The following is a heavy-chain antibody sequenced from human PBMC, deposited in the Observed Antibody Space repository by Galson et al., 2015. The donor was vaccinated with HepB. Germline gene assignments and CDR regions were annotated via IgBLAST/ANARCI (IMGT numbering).Heavy chain of an antibody. V-gene: IGHV1-69*13. CDR2: IIPIFGTA. J-gene: IGHJ5*02. D-gene: IGHD2-2*01. CDR1: GCTFSSYA. CDR3: ASYLSRGVVPAAGVRFDP. Sequence: SVKVSCKASGCTFSSYAISWVRQAPGQGLEWMGGIIPIFGTANYAQKFQGRVTITADESTSTAYMELSSLRSEDTAVYYCASYLSRGVVPAAGVRFDPWGQGTLVTVSS.